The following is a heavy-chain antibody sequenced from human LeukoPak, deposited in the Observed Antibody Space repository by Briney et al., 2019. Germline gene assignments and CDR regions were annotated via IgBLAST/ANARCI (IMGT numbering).Heavy chain of an antibody. CDR3: ARDPHGGSGSGYPNWFDP. J-gene: IGHJ5*02. V-gene: IGHV1-69*05. Sequence: SVKVSCKASGGSFSSYTINWVRQAPGQGLEWMGEIIPNYGATNYAQKFQGRVTMTRNTSISPAYMELSSLRSEDTAVYYCARDPHGGSGSGYPNWFDPWGQGTLVTVSS. CDR1: GGSFSSYT. D-gene: IGHD3-22*01. CDR2: IIPNYGAT.